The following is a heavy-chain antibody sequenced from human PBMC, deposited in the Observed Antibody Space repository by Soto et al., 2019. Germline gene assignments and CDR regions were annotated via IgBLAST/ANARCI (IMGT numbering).Heavy chain of an antibody. J-gene: IGHJ1*01. D-gene: IGHD3-10*01. CDR1: GFTFSSYA. Sequence: GGSLRLSCAASGFTFSSYAMSWVRQAPGKGLEWVSAISGSGGSTYYADSVKGRFTISRDNSKNTLYLQMNSLRAEDTAVYYCAKGRRFGGLWFGDFQHWGQGTLVTVSS. CDR2: ISGSGGST. V-gene: IGHV3-23*01. CDR3: AKGRRFGGLWFGDFQH.